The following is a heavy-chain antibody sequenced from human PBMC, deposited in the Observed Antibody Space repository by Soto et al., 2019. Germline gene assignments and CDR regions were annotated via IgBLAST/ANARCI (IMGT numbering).Heavy chain of an antibody. CDR2: ITGSSAYI. J-gene: IGHJ4*02. V-gene: IGHV3-21*01. D-gene: IGHD1-26*01. CDR3: AREWANY. Sequence: PVASLRLSFVASGFTFRGYVRNWVRQAPGKGLEWVSSITGSSAYIHYADSVRGRFTISRDNAKNSLYLQMNSLRAEDTAVYYCAREWANYWGQGTLVTVSS. CDR1: GFTFRGYV.